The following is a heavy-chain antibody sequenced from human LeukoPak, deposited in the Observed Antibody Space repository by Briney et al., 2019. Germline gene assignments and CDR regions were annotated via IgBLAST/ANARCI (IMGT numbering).Heavy chain of an antibody. V-gene: IGHV3-74*01. CDR1: GFTFSNYW. J-gene: IGHJ1*01. Sequence: GGSLRLSCAAAGFTFSNYWMHWVRQAPGKGVVWVSRIKGDGRTNYADSVQGRFTISRDNAKNTVSLQMNSLRAEDTGVYYCARAPSEIGGYYPEYFRHWGQGTLVTVSS. CDR2: IKGDGRT. D-gene: IGHD3-22*01. CDR3: ARAPSEIGGYYPEYFRH.